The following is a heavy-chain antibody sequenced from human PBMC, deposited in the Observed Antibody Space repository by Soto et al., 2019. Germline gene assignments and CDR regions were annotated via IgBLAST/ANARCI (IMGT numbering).Heavy chain of an antibody. V-gene: IGHV4-31*03. CDR2: IYYSGST. Sequence: SETLSLTCTVSGGSISSGGYYWSWIRQHPGKGLEWIGYIYYSGSTYCNPSLKSRVTISVDTSKNQFSLKLSSVTAADTAVYFCAGDQTGETYDILTGYQGPPRHYYYYGMDVWGQGTTVTVSS. CDR3: AGDQTGETYDILTGYQGPPRHYYYYGMDV. D-gene: IGHD3-9*01. CDR1: GGSISSGGYY. J-gene: IGHJ6*02.